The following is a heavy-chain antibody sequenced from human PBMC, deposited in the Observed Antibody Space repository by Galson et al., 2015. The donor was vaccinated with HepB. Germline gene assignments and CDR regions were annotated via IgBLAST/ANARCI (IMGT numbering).Heavy chain of an antibody. D-gene: IGHD5-24*01. V-gene: IGHV3-33*01. J-gene: IGHJ6*02. CDR1: GFTFSSYG. Sequence: SLRLSCAASGFTFSSYGMHWVRQAPGKGLEWVAVIWYDGSNKYYADSVKGRFTISRENAKNSLYLQMNSLRAGDTAVYYCARELKNPSGRRDGYNAGGMDVWGQGTTVTVSS. CDR2: IWYDGSNK. CDR3: ARELKNPSGRRDGYNAGGMDV.